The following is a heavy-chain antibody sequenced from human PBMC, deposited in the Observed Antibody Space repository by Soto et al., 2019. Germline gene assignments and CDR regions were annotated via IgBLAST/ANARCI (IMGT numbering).Heavy chain of an antibody. Sequence: VQLGECGGGLVQPGRSLRLSCAASGFTFSSYWMHWVRQAPGKGLVWVSRINTDGSSTSYADSVKGRFTISRDNAENTLYLQMNSLTAEDTAVYYCARGETRHSSLSVYWGQGTLVTVAS. D-gene: IGHD3-22*01. V-gene: IGHV3-74*01. CDR3: ARGETRHSSLSVY. CDR2: INTDGSST. CDR1: GFTFSSYW. J-gene: IGHJ4*02.